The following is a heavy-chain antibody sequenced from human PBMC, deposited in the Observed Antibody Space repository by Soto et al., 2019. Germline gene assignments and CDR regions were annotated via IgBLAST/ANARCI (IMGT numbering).Heavy chain of an antibody. CDR2: INSDGSST. D-gene: IGHD2-2*01. CDR3: ARGGGPAAMRQLDI. CDR1: GFTFSSYW. Sequence: GGSLRLSCAASGFTFSSYWMHWVRQAPGKGLVWVPRINSDGSSTSYADSVKGRFTISRDNAKNTLYLQMNSLRAEDTAVYYCARGGGPAAMRQLDIWGQGTMVTVSS. J-gene: IGHJ3*02. V-gene: IGHV3-74*01.